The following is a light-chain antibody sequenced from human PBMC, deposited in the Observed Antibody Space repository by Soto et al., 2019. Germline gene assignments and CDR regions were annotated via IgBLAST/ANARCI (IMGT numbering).Light chain of an antibody. CDR3: QQLNDYPVT. CDR2: AAS. Sequence: IQLTQSPSFLSASVGYRFTITCRASQGISTYLAWYQQKPGKAPKLLIYAASTLQSGVPSRFSGSGSGTDFTLSISSLQPEDFATYYCQQLNDYPVTFGQGTMVDI. V-gene: IGKV1-9*01. J-gene: IGKJ1*01. CDR1: QGISTY.